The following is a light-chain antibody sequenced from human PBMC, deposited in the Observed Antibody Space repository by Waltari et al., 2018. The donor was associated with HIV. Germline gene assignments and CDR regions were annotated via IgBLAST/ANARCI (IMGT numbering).Light chain of an antibody. CDR1: SSDIGYYDY. CDR2: EDT. CDR3: SSYTRRGTVV. V-gene: IGLV2-14*01. J-gene: IGLJ2*01. Sequence: QSALTQPASVSGSPGQSIVLPCTGSSSDIGYYDYVSWYQQYPGQAPKALIYEDTIRPSGTSSRFSGSKSATTAFLAISKLQTDDEADYFCSSYTRRGTVVFGGGTRLTVL.